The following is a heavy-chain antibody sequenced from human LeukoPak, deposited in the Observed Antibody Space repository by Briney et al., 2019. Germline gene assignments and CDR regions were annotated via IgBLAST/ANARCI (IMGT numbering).Heavy chain of an antibody. J-gene: IGHJ6*02. D-gene: IGHD2-2*01. CDR3: ARDYTRTQAYYYYGMDV. CDR2: ISAYNGNT. V-gene: IGHV1-18*01. CDR1: GYTFTSYG. Sequence: ASVKVSCKASGYTFTSYGISWVRQAPGQRLEWMGWISAYNGNTNYAQKLQGRVTMTTDTSTSTAYMELRSLRSDDTAVYYCARDYTRTQAYYYYGMDVWGQGTTVTVSS.